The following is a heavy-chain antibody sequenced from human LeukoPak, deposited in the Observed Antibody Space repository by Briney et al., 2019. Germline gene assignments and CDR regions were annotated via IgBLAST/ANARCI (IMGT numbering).Heavy chain of an antibody. J-gene: IGHJ4*02. V-gene: IGHV4-39*07. CDR3: ARGGYYYDSSGLLFDY. Sequence: SETLSLTCTVSGGSISSYYWGWIRQPPGKGLEWIGSIYYSGSTYYNPSLKSRVTISVDTSKNQFSLKLSSVTAADTAVYYCARGGYYYDSSGLLFDYWGQGTLVTVSS. D-gene: IGHD3-22*01. CDR1: GGSISSYY. CDR2: IYYSGST.